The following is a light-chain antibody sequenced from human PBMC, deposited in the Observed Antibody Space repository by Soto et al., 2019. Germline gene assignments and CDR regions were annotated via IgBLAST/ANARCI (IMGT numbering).Light chain of an antibody. Sequence: QSVLTQPPSASGTPGQRVTISCSGSSSHIGSNTVNWYQQLPGTAPKLLIYGNNERPSGVPDRFSGSKSGTSASLAISGLQSEDEADYYCAARDDSLNGYVFGTGTKVTVL. V-gene: IGLV1-44*01. J-gene: IGLJ1*01. CDR3: AARDDSLNGYV. CDR1: SSHIGSNT. CDR2: GNN.